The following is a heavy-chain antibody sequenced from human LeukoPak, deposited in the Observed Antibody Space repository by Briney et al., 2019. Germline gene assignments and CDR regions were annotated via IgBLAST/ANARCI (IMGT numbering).Heavy chain of an antibody. Sequence: GASVKVSCKASGFTFSNSVMQWVRQARGQRLEWIGWIVVGSGNTNYAQKFQERVSITRDMSRSTVYMELSSLRSEDTAVYYCAAGYYDILSGWGQGTLVTVPS. D-gene: IGHD3-9*01. CDR2: IVVGSGNT. V-gene: IGHV1-58*02. CDR3: AAGYYDILSG. CDR1: GFTFSNSV. J-gene: IGHJ4*02.